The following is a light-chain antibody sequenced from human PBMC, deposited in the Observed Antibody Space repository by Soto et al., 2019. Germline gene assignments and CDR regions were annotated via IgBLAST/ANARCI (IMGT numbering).Light chain of an antibody. V-gene: IGKV3-20*01. Sequence: EIVLTQSPGTLSLSPGERATLSCRASQSVSNNYLAWYQQKPGQAPSLLIYEASSRATGIPDRFSGSASGTDFTLAISRLEPEDFAVYYCQQYGSSPTFGQGTRVEIK. CDR2: EAS. CDR1: QSVSNNY. J-gene: IGKJ2*01. CDR3: QQYGSSPT.